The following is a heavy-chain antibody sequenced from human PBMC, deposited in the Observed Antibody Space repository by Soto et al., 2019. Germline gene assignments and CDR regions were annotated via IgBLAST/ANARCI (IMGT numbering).Heavy chain of an antibody. V-gene: IGHV3-23*01. J-gene: IGHJ4*02. CDR3: AKDPRDYVWGSYRHGTDY. D-gene: IGHD3-16*02. CDR1: GFTFSSYA. CDR2: ISGSGGST. Sequence: EVQLLESGGGLVQPGGSLRLSCAASGFTFSSYAMSWVRQAPGKGLEWVSAISGSGGSTYYADSVKGRFTISRDNSKNTLYLQMNSLRAEDTAVYYCAKDPRDYVWGSYRHGTDYWGPGTLVTVSS.